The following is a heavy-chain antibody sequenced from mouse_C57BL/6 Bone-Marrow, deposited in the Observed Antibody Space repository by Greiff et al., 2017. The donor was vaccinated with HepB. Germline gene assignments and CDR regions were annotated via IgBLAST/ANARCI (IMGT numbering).Heavy chain of an antibody. J-gene: IGHJ2*01. CDR1: GFTFSSYT. Sequence: EVQGVESGGGLVKPGGSLKLSCAASGFTFSSYTMSWVRQTPEKRLEWVATISGGGGNTYYPDSVKGRFTISRDNAKNTLYLQMSSLRSEDTALYYCARHGNYGYWGQGTTLTVSS. V-gene: IGHV5-9*01. CDR2: ISGGGGNT. CDR3: ARHGNYGY. D-gene: IGHD2-1*01.